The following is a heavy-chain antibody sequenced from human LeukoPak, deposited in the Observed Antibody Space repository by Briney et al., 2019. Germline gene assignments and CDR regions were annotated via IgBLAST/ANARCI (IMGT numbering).Heavy chain of an antibody. CDR2: INPNSGGT. CDR1: GYTFTGYY. V-gene: IGHV1-2*02. Sequence: ASVKVSCKASGYTFTGYYMHWVRQAPGQGLEWMGWINPNSGGTNYAQKFQGRVTMTRDTSISTAYMDLSRLRSDDTAVYYCARTDYYYYYMDVWGKGTTVTISS. CDR3: ARTDYYYYYMDV. J-gene: IGHJ6*03.